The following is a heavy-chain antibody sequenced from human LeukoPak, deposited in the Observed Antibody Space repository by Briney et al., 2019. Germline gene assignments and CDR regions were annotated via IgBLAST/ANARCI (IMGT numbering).Heavy chain of an antibody. CDR2: ISYDGSTG. Sequence: PGGSLRLSCAASGFTFSSFGIQCVRHAPGEGLEWVALISYDGSTGYYADSVRGRFTVSRDNSKTTVYLQMNRMRTEDTAVYHWAKDQSRAVTGTWDFWGQGTLVTVSS. V-gene: IGHV3-30*18. CDR1: GFTFSSFG. CDR3: AKDQSRAVTGTWDF. J-gene: IGHJ4*02. D-gene: IGHD6-19*01.